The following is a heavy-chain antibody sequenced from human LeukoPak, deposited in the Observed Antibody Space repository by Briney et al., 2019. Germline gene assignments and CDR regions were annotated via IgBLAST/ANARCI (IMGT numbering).Heavy chain of an antibody. CDR3: TRQGLDY. CDR2: KNPNSGSS. V-gene: IGHV1-8*01. J-gene: IGHJ4*02. CDR1: GYTLTNYD. Sequence: GSSVKDSCMASGYTLTNYDINWVRQAPVQGLEWMGYKNPNSGSSAYAQKFQGRVPIATDASISTASMEVSGLRSEDTALDYCTRQGLDYWGQGTLVTVSS.